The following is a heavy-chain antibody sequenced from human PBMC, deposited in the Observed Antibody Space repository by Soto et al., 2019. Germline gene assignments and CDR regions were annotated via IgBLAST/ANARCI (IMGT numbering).Heavy chain of an antibody. CDR1: GFTFSSYA. D-gene: IGHD2-2*01. V-gene: IGHV3-23*01. CDR2: ISGSGGST. J-gene: IGHJ5*02. Sequence: EVQLLESGGGLVQPGGSLRLSCAASGFTFSSYAMSWVRQAPGKGLEWVSAISGSGGSTYYADSVKGRFTISRDNSKKTLYLQMNSLRAEDTAVYYCAKGHIVVVPAAKTYNWFDPWGQGTLVTVSS. CDR3: AKGHIVVVPAAKTYNWFDP.